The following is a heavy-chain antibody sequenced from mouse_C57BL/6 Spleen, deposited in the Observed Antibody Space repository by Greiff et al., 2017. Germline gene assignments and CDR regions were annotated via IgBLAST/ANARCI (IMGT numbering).Heavy chain of an antibody. V-gene: IGHV1-4*01. CDR1: GYTFTSYT. Sequence: VQLQQPGAELVRPGASVKMSCKASGYTFTSYTMHWVKQRPGQGLEWIGYINPSSGYTKYNQKFKDKATLTADKSSSTAYMQLSSLTSVDSAVYDWEKGLTDYGVDYWGQGTTLTVSS. D-gene: IGHD1-1*02. CDR3: EKGLTDYGVDY. J-gene: IGHJ2*01. CDR2: INPSSGYT.